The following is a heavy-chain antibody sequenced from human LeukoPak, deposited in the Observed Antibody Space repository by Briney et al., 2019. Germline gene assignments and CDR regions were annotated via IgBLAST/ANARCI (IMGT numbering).Heavy chain of an antibody. D-gene: IGHD1-26*01. CDR1: GGSFSGYY. Sequence: PSETLSLTCAVYGGSFSGYYWSWIRQPPGKGLEWIGEINHSGSTNYNPSLKSRVTISVDTSKNQFSLKLSSVTAADTAVYYCARIPLGKYAFDIWGQGTMVTVSS. CDR2: INHSGST. J-gene: IGHJ3*02. V-gene: IGHV4-34*01. CDR3: ARIPLGKYAFDI.